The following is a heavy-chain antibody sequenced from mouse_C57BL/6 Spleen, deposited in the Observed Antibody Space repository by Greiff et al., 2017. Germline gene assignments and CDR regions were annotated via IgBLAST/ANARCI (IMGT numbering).Heavy chain of an antibody. CDR1: GYTFTSYW. J-gene: IGHJ2*01. V-gene: IGHV1-64*01. Sequence: VQLKQPGAELVKPGASVKLSCKASGYTFTSYWMHWVKQRPGQGLEWIGMIPPNSGSTNYNEKFKSKATLTVDKSSSTAYMQLSSLTSEDSAVYYCARAEGNYDYFDYWGQGTTLTVSS. CDR3: ARAEGNYDYFDY. CDR2: IPPNSGST. D-gene: IGHD2-1*01.